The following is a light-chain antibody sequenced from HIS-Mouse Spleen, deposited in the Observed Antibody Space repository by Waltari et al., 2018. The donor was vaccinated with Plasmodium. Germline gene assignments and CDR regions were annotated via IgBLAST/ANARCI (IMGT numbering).Light chain of an antibody. V-gene: IGKV3-11*01. CDR2: DAS. CDR1: QSVRSY. CDR3: QQRSNWPSLT. J-gene: IGKJ4*01. Sequence: EIVSTQSPPTLSLSLGERATLSRRASQSVRSYLAWYQQKPGQAPRLLIYDASNRATGIPARFSGSGSGTDFTLTISSLEPEDFAVYYCQQRSNWPSLTFGGGTKVEIK.